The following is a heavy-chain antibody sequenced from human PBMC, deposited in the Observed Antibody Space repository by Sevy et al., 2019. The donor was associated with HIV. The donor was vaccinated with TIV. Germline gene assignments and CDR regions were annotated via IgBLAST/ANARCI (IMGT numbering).Heavy chain of an antibody. V-gene: IGHV5-51*01. J-gene: IGHJ4*02. CDR2: IDPDDSDT. D-gene: IGHD4-4*01. CDR1: GYSFTRYR. CDR3: ARRDGYSSIDY. Sequence: GESLKISCKASGYSFTRYRIGWVRQMPGKGPEWMGIIDPDDSDTRYSPSFQGQVTISADKSISTAYLQWSSLKASDTAMYYCARRDGYSSIDYWGQGTLVTVSS.